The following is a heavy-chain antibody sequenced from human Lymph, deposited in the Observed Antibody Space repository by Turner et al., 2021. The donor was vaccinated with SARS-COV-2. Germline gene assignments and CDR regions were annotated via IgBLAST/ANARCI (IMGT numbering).Heavy chain of an antibody. D-gene: IGHD3-16*01. CDR2: ISGSGVST. Sequence: EVQLLESGGGLVQTGGSLRLSCAASGFTFNNCAMSWVRQAPGMGLELVSTISGSGVSTYYADSVKGRFIISRDNSKNTLYLQMNSLRAEDTAVYYCANLYPTVSWEFPYGMDVWGQGTTVTVSS. J-gene: IGHJ6*02. CDR3: ANLYPTVSWEFPYGMDV. CDR1: GFTFNNCA. V-gene: IGHV3-23*01.